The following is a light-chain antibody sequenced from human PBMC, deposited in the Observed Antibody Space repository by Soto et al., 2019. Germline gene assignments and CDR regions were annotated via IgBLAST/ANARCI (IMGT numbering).Light chain of an antibody. CDR3: SQGWV. Sequence: QSALTQPASVSGSPGQSITISCTGTSSDVGGYNYVSWYQQHPGKAPKLMIYDVSNRPSGVSNRLSGYKSGNTASLTISGLQAEDEADYYRSQGWVFGGGTKLTVL. CDR2: DVS. V-gene: IGLV2-14*01. CDR1: SSDVGGYNY. J-gene: IGLJ3*02.